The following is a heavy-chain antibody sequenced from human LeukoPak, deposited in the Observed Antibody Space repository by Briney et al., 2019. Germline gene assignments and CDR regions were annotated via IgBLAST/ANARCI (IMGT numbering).Heavy chain of an antibody. V-gene: IGHV3-11*01. Sequence: GGSLRLSCAASGFTFNDYYMSWIRQAPGKGLEWLSYINIGGTNTHYADSVKGRFTISRDNAEKSLYLEMNNLRAEGTAVYYCATDGAGFDTWGQGVLVTVSS. CDR1: GFTFNDYY. CDR2: INIGGTNT. CDR3: ATDGAGFDT. J-gene: IGHJ5*02.